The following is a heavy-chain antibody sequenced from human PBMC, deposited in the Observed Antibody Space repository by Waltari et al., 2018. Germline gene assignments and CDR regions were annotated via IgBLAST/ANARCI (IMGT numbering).Heavy chain of an antibody. CDR2: LNPGGGTT. CDR3: AKDVGDAARQALDY. CDR1: GFTFSTFA. D-gene: IGHD6-6*01. Sequence: EVQLLESGGGLVQPGGSQRLSCAASGFTFSTFAMNWVRQAPGKGLEWVSALNPGGGTTYYADAVKGRFTISRDNSKNTLYLQMNSLTAEDTALYYCAKDVGDAARQALDYWGQGALVTVSP. J-gene: IGHJ4*02. V-gene: IGHV3-23*01.